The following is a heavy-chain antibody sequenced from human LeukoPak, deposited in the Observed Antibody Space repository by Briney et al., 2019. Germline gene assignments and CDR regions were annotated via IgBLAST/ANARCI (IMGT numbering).Heavy chain of an antibody. Sequence: GGSLRLSCAASGFTFDNYAMHWVRQAPGKGLEWLSIISWNSGYIGYADSVKGRFTISRDNAKKSLDLQMNTLRAEDTAFYYCAKVRGTYSSGYFFDYWGQGTLVTVSS. J-gene: IGHJ4*02. CDR3: AKVRGTYSSGYFFDY. D-gene: IGHD6-19*01. CDR2: ISWNSGYI. V-gene: IGHV3-9*01. CDR1: GFTFDNYA.